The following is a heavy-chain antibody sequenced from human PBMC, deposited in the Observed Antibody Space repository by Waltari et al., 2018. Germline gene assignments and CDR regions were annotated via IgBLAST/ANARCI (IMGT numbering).Heavy chain of an antibody. CDR2: IKDDGSDK. J-gene: IGHJ3*02. CDR3: ARDYGWGALDI. CDR1: GFRFSRYW. D-gene: IGHD3-16*01. Sequence: EVQLVESGGDLVQPGGSLRLSCAASGFRFSRYWMNWVRQIPGKGLEWGVLIKDDGSDKWYVDSVEGRFTVSRDNAKNSLYLEMSSLRSEDTALYYCARDYGWGALDIWGQGTMVTVSS. V-gene: IGHV3-7*01.